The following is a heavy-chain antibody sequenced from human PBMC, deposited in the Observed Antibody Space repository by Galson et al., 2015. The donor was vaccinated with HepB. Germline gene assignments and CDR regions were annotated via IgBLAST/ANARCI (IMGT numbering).Heavy chain of an antibody. D-gene: IGHD5-12*01. Sequence: SLRLSCAASGYTFSSYAMHWVRQAAGKGLDFVSAISSHGDSTYYADSVKGRFTISRDNSKNTLYLQMSSLRAEDTALYYCVKCQQGYSGYDYLDYWCQGTLVTVAA. V-gene: IGHV3-64D*06. J-gene: IGHJ4*02. CDR1: GYTFSSYA. CDR2: ISSHGDST. CDR3: VKCQQGYSGYDYLDY.